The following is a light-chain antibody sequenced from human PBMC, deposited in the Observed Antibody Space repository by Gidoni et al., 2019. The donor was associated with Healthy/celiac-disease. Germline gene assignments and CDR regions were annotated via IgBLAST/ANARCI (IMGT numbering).Light chain of an antibody. V-gene: IGLV1-51*02. CDR3: GTWDSSLSAYV. CDR1: SSNIGNNY. J-gene: IGLJ1*01. Sequence: QSVLPQPPSVSAAPGPKVTISCSGSSSNIGNNYVSWYQQRPGTAPKLLIYENNKRPSGIPDRFSGSKSGTSATLGITGLQTGDEADYYCGTWDSSLSAYVFGTGTKVTVL. CDR2: ENN.